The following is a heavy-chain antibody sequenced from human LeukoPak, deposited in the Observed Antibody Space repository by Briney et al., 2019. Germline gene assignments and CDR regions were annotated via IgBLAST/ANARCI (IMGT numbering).Heavy chain of an antibody. V-gene: IGHV3-53*01. Sequence: PGGSLRLSCAASGFSVGSNDMIWVRQAPGKELECVSVIYRRGNTYYADSVKGRFTISTDSFQNTLFLQMNSLRAEDTATYYCAKMYSARTSAFDIWGQGTLVTVSS. CDR3: AKMYSARTSAFDI. D-gene: IGHD2-2*01. CDR1: GFSVGSND. CDR2: IYRRGNT. J-gene: IGHJ3*02.